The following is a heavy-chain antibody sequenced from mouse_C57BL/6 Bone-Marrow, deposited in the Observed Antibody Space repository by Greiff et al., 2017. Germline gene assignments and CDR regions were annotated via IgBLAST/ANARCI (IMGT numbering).Heavy chain of an antibody. CDR1: GYTFTSYW. V-gene: IGHV1-69*01. J-gene: IGHJ2*01. Sequence: VQLQQPGAELVMPGASVKLSCKASGYTFTSYWMHWVKQRPGQGLEWIGEIDPSDSYTNYNQQFKGKSTLTVDKSSSTAYMQLSSLTSEDSAVYYCARTLVADYFDYWGQGTTLTVSS. CDR3: ARTLVADYFDY. CDR2: IDPSDSYT. D-gene: IGHD1-1*01.